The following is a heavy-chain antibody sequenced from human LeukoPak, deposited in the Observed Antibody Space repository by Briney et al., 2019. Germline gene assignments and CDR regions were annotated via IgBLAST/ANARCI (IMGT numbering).Heavy chain of an antibody. CDR1: RVSIRSSIYF. V-gene: IGHV4-39*01. CDR3: ARHARYRSGEDWFDP. CDR2: TSYSEGT. J-gene: IGHJ5*02. Sequence: PSETLSLTCTDSRVSIRSSIYFWGWIRQPPGKGLEWIGSTSYSEGTHYNPSLKSRLIMNIDTSKNQFSLKLSSVTAADTALYYCARHARYRSGEDWFDPWGQGTLVTVSS. D-gene: IGHD3-10*01.